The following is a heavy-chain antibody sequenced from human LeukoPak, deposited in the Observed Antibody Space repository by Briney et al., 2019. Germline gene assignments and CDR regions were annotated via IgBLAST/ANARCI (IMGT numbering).Heavy chain of an antibody. D-gene: IGHD6-13*01. CDR2: ISGSSSPT. CDR3: ARDGGTAAAGTHHFDY. CDR1: GLTFSSYS. V-gene: IGHV3-48*01. Sequence: GGSLRLSCAAAGLTFSSYSMNWFRQAPGKGLEWVSYISGSSSPTYYADSVKGRFTISRDNAKNSLYLQMNSLRAEDTAVYYCARDGGTAAAGTHHFDYWGQGTLVTVSS. J-gene: IGHJ4*02.